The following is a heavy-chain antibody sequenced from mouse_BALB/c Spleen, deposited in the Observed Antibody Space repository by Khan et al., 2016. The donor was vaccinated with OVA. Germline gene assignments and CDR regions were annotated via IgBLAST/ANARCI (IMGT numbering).Heavy chain of an antibody. J-gene: IGHJ2*01. CDR2: IDEPNGDN. D-gene: IGHD3-3*01. V-gene: IGHV14-3*02. CDR3: ARRARK. Sequence: VQMKQSGAELVKSGGTVKLSCTASGLNIKDTYMHWRKQWPEQGLEWIGRIDEPNGDNKYDSKFQGKATITADRSAYTACLQLSRLTSEDTAVYFCARRARKWGQGTTLTVSS. CDR1: GLNIKDTY.